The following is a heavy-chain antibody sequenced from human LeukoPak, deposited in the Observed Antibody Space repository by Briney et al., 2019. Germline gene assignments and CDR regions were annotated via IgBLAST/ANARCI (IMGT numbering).Heavy chain of an antibody. CDR3: ARAYGSSWYLDY. Sequence: SETLSLTCTVSGGSISSYYWSWIRQPPGKGLEWIGYIYYSGNTYYNPSLKSRITISVDTSKNQFSLKLSSVTAADTAVYYCARAYGSSWYLDYWGQGTLVTVSS. J-gene: IGHJ4*02. CDR2: IYYSGNT. V-gene: IGHV4-59*12. CDR1: GGSISSYY. D-gene: IGHD6-13*01.